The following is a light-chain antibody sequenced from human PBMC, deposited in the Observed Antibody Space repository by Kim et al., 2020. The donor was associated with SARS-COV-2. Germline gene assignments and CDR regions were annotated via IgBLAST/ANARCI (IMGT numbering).Light chain of an antibody. V-gene: IGKV3-20*01. CDR3: QQYGGAPPLT. CDR1: QSVSNHY. Sequence: PGERATLSCRASQSVSNHYLAWYQRNPGQAPRLLIYAASTRATGIPDRFAGSGSGTDFTLTISRLESEDFAVYYCQQYGGAPPLTFGGGTKVDIK. CDR2: AAS. J-gene: IGKJ4*01.